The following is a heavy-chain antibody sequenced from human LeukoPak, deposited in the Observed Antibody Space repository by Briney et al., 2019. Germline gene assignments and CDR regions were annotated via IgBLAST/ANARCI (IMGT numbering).Heavy chain of an antibody. CDR3: ASTRRAAVASRFDS. J-gene: IGHJ4*02. CDR1: GASMSSNY. D-gene: IGHD6-19*01. CDR2: IYHSGNT. Sequence: PSETLSLTCNVSGASMSSNYWSWIRQPPGKGLEWIGYIYHSGNTNYSPSLESRVTMSVDESKNQFSLRVHFVSAADTAVYYCASTRRAAVASRFDSWGQGTLVTVSP. V-gene: IGHV4-4*09.